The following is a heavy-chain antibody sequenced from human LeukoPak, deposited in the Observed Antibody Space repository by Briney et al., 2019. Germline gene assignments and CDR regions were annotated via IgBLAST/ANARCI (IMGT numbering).Heavy chain of an antibody. Sequence: SETLSLTCTVSGGSISSNYWSWIRQPPGKGLEWIGYIYSSGSTNYNPSLKSRVTISVDTSKNQLSLKLSSVTAADTAVYYCARDFGRGYNWFDPWGQGTLVTVSS. CDR3: ARDFGRGYNWFDP. J-gene: IGHJ5*02. CDR1: GGSISSNY. V-gene: IGHV4-59*01. CDR2: IYSSGST. D-gene: IGHD3-3*01.